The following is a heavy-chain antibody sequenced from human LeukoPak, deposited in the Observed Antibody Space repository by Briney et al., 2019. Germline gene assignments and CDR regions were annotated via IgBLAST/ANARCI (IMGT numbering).Heavy chain of an antibody. CDR1: GGSISSSSYY. V-gene: IGHV4-39*01. J-gene: IGHJ4*02. CDR2: IYYSGST. Sequence: EISETLSLTCTVSGGSISSSSYYWGWIRQPPGKGLEWIGSIYYSGSTYYNPSLKSRVTISVDTSKNQFSLKLSSVTAADTAVYYCAKLELFTYWGQGTLVTVSS. CDR3: AKLELFTY. D-gene: IGHD1-7*01.